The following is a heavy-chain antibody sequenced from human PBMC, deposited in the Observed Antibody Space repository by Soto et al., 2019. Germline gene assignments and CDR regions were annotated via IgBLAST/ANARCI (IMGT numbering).Heavy chain of an antibody. CDR3: ARKLHGSGSSWFDP. CDR2: IYYSGST. V-gene: IGHV4-59*01. Sequence: QVQLQESGPGLVKPSETLSLTCTVSGGSISSYYWSWIRQPPGKGLEWIGYIYYSGSTNYNPSLKSRVTISVDTSKNQFSLKLSSVTAADTAVYYCARKLHGSGSSWFDPWGQGTLVTVSS. CDR1: GGSISSYY. J-gene: IGHJ5*02. D-gene: IGHD3-10*01.